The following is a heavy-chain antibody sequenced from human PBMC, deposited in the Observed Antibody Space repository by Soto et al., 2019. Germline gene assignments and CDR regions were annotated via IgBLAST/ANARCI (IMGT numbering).Heavy chain of an antibody. D-gene: IGHD3-22*01. CDR3: ARHYYDSSGFSWIDY. CDR2: VYHTGTT. Sequence: PSETLSLTCNVSGASISSRNFYWGWIRQSPRQGLEWLGSVYHTGTTYYTSSLKTRLTMSVDTSMNQFSLKLRSATAADTAIYYCARHYYDSSGFSWIDYWGQGTLVTVSS. J-gene: IGHJ4*02. V-gene: IGHV4-39*01. CDR1: GASISSRNFY.